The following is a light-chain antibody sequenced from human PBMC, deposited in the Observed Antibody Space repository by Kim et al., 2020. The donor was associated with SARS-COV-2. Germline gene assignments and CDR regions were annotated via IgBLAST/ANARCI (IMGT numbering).Light chain of an antibody. CDR2: GAS. J-gene: IGKJ1*01. CDR3: QQFSVWPPTWT. Sequence: EIVMTQSPVTLSVSPGESATLSCRASLSVNTNLVWLQQKPGQTPRLLIYGASIMATSVPTRFSGSGSGTDFTLTINSRQSEDFAVYYCQQFSVWPPTWTFGQGSKMEIK. CDR1: LSVNTN. V-gene: IGKV3-15*01.